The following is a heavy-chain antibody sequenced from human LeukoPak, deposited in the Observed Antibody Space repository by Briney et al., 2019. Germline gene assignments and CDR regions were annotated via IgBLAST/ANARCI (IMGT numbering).Heavy chain of an antibody. J-gene: IGHJ4*02. D-gene: IGHD6-19*01. CDR1: GFTFSSYG. V-gene: IGHV3-33*01. CDR3: ARAHSSIDYFDY. CDR2: IWYDESNK. Sequence: GGSLRLSCAASGFTFSSYGMHWVRQAPGKGLEWVAVIWYDESNKYYADSVKGRFTISRDNSKNTLYLQMNSLRAEDTAVYYCARAHSSIDYFDYWGQGTLVTVSS.